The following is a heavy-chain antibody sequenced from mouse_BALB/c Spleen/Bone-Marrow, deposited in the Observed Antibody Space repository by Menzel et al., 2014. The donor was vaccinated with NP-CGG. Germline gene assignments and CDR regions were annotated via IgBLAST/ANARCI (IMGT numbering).Heavy chain of an antibody. D-gene: IGHD1-1*01. CDR1: GYTLTSYW. Sequence: QVQLKQSGAELVRPGASVKLSCKASGYTLTSYWINWVKQRPGQGLEWIGNIYPSDSYTNYNQKFKDKATLTVDKPSSTAYMQLSSPTSEDSAVYYCTRSYGSSYEYYFDYWGQGTTLTVSS. V-gene: IGHV1-69*02. CDR2: IYPSDSYT. J-gene: IGHJ2*01. CDR3: TRSYGSSYEYYFDY.